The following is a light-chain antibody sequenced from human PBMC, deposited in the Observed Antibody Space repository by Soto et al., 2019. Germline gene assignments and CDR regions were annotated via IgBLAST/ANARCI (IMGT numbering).Light chain of an antibody. V-gene: IGKV4-1*01. CDR2: WAS. Sequence: DIVMTQSPEYLAVSLGERATINCKSSQSVLYSSNNKDYLVWYQQKPGQPPKLLIYWASTRESGVPDRFSGSGSGTDFTLTTSSLQAEDVAVYFCHQYYSTPYTFGQGTKLEI. CDR3: HQYYSTPYT. J-gene: IGKJ2*01. CDR1: QSVLYSSNNKDY.